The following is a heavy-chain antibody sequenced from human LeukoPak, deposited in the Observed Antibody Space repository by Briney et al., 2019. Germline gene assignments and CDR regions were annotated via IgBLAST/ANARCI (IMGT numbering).Heavy chain of an antibody. D-gene: IGHD6-13*01. V-gene: IGHV4-31*03. Sequence: PSQTLSLTCTASGGSISSGGYYWSWIRQHPGKGLEWIGYIYYSGSTYYNPSLKSRVTISVDTSKNQFSLKLSSVTAADTAVYYCARARGKTPKQQLVPLDYWGQGTLVTVSS. CDR3: ARARGKTPKQQLVPLDY. CDR1: GGSISSGGYY. CDR2: IYYSGST. J-gene: IGHJ4*02.